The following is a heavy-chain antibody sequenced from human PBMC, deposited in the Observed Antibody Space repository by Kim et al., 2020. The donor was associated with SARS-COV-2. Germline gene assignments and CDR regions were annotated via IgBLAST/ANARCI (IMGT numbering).Heavy chain of an antibody. J-gene: IGHJ6*02. Sequence: GGSLRLSCAASGFTFSSYGMHWVRQAPGKGLEWVAVISYDGSNKYYADSVKGRFTISRDNSKNTLYLQMNSLRAEDTAVYYCAKDLKDDILTGYNYYYYGMDGWGQGTTVTVSS. D-gene: IGHD3-9*01. CDR2: ISYDGSNK. CDR3: AKDLKDDILTGYNYYYYGMDG. V-gene: IGHV3-30*18. CDR1: GFTFSSYG.